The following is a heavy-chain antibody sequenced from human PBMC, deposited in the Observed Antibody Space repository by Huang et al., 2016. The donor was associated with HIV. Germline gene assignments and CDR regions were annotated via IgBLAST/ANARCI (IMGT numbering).Heavy chain of an antibody. D-gene: IGHD3-22*01. J-gene: IGHJ4*02. CDR2: IHDDGSNR. Sequence: QVQLVESGGGVVQPGGSLRLSCAASGFTFSSYGMHWVRQAPGKGVEWVAFIHDDGSNRYYADSGKGRFTISRDNSKNTLYLQMNSLRAEDTAVYFCAKFGSSGYLPRYSFDYWGQGTLVTVSS. CDR1: GFTFSSYG. V-gene: IGHV3-30*02. CDR3: AKFGSSGYLPRYSFDY.